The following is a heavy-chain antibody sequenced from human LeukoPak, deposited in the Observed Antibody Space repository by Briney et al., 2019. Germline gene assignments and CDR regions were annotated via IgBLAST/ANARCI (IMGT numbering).Heavy chain of an antibody. J-gene: IGHJ4*02. CDR3: ARISGNIDYFDC. V-gene: IGHV2-70*11. CDR1: GVSISSHYW. CDR2: IDWDDDK. D-gene: IGHD3-10*01. Sequence: TLSLTCTVSGVSISSHYWSWIRQPPGKALEWLARIDWDDDKYYSTSLKTRLTISKDTSKNQVVLTMTNMDPLDTATYYCARISGNIDYFDCWGQGTLVTVSS.